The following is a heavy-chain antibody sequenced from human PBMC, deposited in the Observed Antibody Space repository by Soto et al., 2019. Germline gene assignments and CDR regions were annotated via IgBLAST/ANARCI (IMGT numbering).Heavy chain of an antibody. J-gene: IGHJ4*02. CDR2: MSSDGSKI. V-gene: IGHV3-30*18. D-gene: IGHD1-26*01. CDR3: EKDEGVGSTLGLFDY. CDR1: GFDFTYYA. Sequence: QVQLVESGGGAVQPGESLRLSCVASGFDFTYYAMHWVRQAPGKGLESVAVMSSDGSKIHHTDAVKGQVTISRDTSKNTLNLQMNSLRKEDTAVYFCEKDEGVGSTLGLFDYWGQGTLVSVSS.